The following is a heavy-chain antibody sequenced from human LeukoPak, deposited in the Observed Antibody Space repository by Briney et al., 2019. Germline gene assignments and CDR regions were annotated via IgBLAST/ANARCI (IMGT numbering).Heavy chain of an antibody. CDR3: ARGDGVPRYGGNSFSY. V-gene: IGHV3-30*14. CDR2: ISYDGSNK. D-gene: IGHD4-23*01. J-gene: IGHJ4*02. CDR1: GFTFSSYA. Sequence: GRSLRLSCAASGFTFSSYAMHWVRQAPGKGLEWVAVISYDGSNKYYADSVKGRFTISRDNSKNTLYLQMNSLRAEDTAVYYCARGDGVPRYGGNSFSYWGQGTLVTVSS.